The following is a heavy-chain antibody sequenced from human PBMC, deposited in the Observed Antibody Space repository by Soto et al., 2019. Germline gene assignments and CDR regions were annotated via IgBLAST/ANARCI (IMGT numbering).Heavy chain of an antibody. V-gene: IGHV3-33*01. CDR1: GFTFSSYG. J-gene: IGHJ6*02. CDR3: ARDEGRYGMDV. CDR2: IWFDGSNK. Sequence: SGGSLRLSCAASGFTFSSYGLHWVRQAPGKGLEWVAVIWFDGSNKYYADSVKGRFTISRDNSKNTLFLQMNSLRAEDTAVYFCARDEGRYGMDVWGQGTTVTVSS.